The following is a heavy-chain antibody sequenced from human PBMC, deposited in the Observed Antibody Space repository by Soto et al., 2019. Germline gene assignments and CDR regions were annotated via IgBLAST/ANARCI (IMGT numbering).Heavy chain of an antibody. CDR2: MSSSGDSI. CDR1: GITFSDCY. V-gene: IGHV3-11*01. CDR3: ARVRFGQWGYAMDV. D-gene: IGHD3-10*01. Sequence: QVQLVESGRGLVKPGGSLRLSCAASGITFSDCYMNWIRQAPGKGLEWVSYMSSSGDSINYAGSVRGRFTVSRDNAKNSLYLQMNSLRAEDTAMYYCARVRFGQWGYAMDVWGQGTTVTVSS. J-gene: IGHJ6*02.